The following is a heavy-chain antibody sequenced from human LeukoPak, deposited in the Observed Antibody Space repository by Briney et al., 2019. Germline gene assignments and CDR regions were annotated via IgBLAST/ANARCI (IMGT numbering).Heavy chain of an antibody. J-gene: IGHJ4*02. CDR1: GFTFSSHG. CDR2: MSYDGTNK. CDR3: AKRGYCSGGRCYSFHFDY. D-gene: IGHD2-15*01. Sequence: GGSLILSCAASGFTFSSHGMHWVRQAPGKGLEGVARMSYDGTNKVYADSVKGRFTISRDNSKNTLYLEMNNLSAEDTAVYYCAKRGYCSGGRCYSFHFDYWGQGTLVTVSS. V-gene: IGHV3-30*18.